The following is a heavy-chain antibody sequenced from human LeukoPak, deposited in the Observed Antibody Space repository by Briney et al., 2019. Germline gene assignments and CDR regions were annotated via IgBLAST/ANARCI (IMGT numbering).Heavy chain of an antibody. CDR3: ARSRRLGEFRDAFDI. V-gene: IGHV1-2*02. D-gene: IGHD1-26*01. CDR2: INPNSGGT. J-gene: IGHJ3*02. CDR1: GYTFTKYY. Sequence: GASVKVSCKASGYTFTKYYIHWVRQAPGQGLEWMGWINPNSGGTNYAQKFQGRVTMTRDASISSVYMELSSLRSDDTAVYYCARSRRLGEFRDAFDIWGQGTMVTVSS.